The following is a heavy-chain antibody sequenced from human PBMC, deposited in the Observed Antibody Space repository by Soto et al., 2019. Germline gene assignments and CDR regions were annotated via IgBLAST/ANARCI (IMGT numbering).Heavy chain of an antibody. CDR2: IYHSGST. D-gene: IGHD2-21*02. V-gene: IGHV4-30-2*01. CDR1: GGSISSGRYS. J-gene: IGHJ4*02. CDR3: ARMTSLYYFDY. Sequence: QLRLQESGSGLVKPSQTLSLTCAVSGGSISSGRYSWSWIRQPPGKGLEWIGYIYHSGSTYYNPSLKSRVTTSLDRSKNQFSLNLNSVTAADAAVYFCARMTSLYYFDYWGQGTLVTVSS.